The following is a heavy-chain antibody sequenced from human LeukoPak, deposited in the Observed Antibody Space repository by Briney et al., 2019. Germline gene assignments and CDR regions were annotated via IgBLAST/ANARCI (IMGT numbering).Heavy chain of an antibody. Sequence: SETLSFTCTVSGGSISSYYWSWIRQPPGKGLEWIGYIYYSGSTNYNRSLKSRVTISVDTSKNQFSLKLSSVTAADTAVYYCARGHSSSWYRAYYYYGMDGWGQGTTVTVSS. D-gene: IGHD6-13*01. CDR2: IYYSGST. CDR3: ARGHSSSWYRAYYYYGMDG. CDR1: GGSISSYY. J-gene: IGHJ6*02. V-gene: IGHV4-59*08.